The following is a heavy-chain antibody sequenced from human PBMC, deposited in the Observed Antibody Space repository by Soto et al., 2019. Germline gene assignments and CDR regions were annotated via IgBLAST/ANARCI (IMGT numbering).Heavy chain of an antibody. J-gene: IGHJ2*01. CDR1: GGSFSGYY. CDR3: AREIRSYYYGSGRPYWYFDL. CDR2: INHSGST. D-gene: IGHD3-10*01. Sequence: SETLSLTCAVYGGSFSGYYWSWIRQPPGKGLEWIGEINHSGSTNYNPSLKSRVTISVDTSKNQFSLKLSSVTAADTAVYYCAREIRSYYYGSGRPYWYFDLWGRRTLV. V-gene: IGHV4-34*01.